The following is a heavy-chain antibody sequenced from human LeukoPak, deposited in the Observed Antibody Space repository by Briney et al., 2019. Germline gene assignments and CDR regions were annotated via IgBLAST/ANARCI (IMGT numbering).Heavy chain of an antibody. CDR1: GYTFTSYY. Sequence: ASVKVSCKASGYTFTSYYMHWVRQAPGQGLEWMGIINPSGGSTSYAQKFQGRVTMTRDTSTSTVYMELSSLRSEDTAVYYCARDAVVVPAAIAPPSVDYWGQGTLVTVSS. CDR2: INPSGGST. V-gene: IGHV1-46*01. J-gene: IGHJ4*02. D-gene: IGHD2-2*01. CDR3: ARDAVVVPAAIAPPSVDY.